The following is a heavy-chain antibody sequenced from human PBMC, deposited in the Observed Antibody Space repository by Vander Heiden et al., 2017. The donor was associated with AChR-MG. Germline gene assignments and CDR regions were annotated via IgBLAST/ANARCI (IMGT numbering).Heavy chain of an antibody. CDR2: IYSGGST. V-gene: IGHV3-53*02. Sequence: EVQLVETGGGLIQPGGSLRLSCAASGFTVSRNYMSWVRQAPGKGLEWVSVIYSGGSTYYADSVKGRFTISRDNSKNTLYLQMNSLRAEDTAVYYCAREARGSSGYYRDAFDIWGQGTMVTVSS. J-gene: IGHJ3*02. CDR1: GFTVSRNY. CDR3: AREARGSSGYYRDAFDI. D-gene: IGHD3-22*01.